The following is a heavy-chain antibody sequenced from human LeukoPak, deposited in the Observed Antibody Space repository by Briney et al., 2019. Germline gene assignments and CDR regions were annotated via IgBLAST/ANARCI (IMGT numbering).Heavy chain of an antibody. Sequence: GGSLRLSCTVSGFTVSSNSMSWVRQAPGKGLEWVANIKQDGSEEYYVDSVKGRFTISRDNAKNSLYMQMNSLRAEDTAVYFCARDRWGYSYGGDWGQGTLVTVSS. CDR3: ARDRWGYSYGGD. J-gene: IGHJ4*02. V-gene: IGHV3-7*01. CDR2: IKQDGSEE. D-gene: IGHD5-18*01. CDR1: GFTVSSNS.